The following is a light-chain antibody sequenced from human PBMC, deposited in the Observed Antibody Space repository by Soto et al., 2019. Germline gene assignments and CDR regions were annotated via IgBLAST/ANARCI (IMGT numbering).Light chain of an antibody. CDR3: HKRQSWPRT. CDR2: QNS. J-gene: IGKJ1*01. Sequence: EIVLTQSPATLSSFPGDSVTLSCRASQYINTRLAWYQHRTGQAPRLLIYQNSIRAAGIPDRFSASGTGTDFTLTISEVQPEDFAVYYCHKRQSWPRTCGQGTKVDIK. V-gene: IGKV3-11*01. CDR1: QYINTR.